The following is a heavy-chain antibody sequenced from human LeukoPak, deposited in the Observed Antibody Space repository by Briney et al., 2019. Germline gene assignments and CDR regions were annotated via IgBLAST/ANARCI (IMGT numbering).Heavy chain of an antibody. D-gene: IGHD6-13*01. CDR3: ARLPTYTAAAGTFFDY. CDR2: IYYSGST. V-gene: IGHV4-59*01. J-gene: IGHJ4*02. CDR1: GGSISSYY. Sequence: SETLSLTCTVSGGSISSYYWSWIRQPPGKGLEWIGYIYYSGSTNYNPSLKSRVTISVDTSKNQFSLKLSSVTAADTAVYYCARLPTYTAAAGTFFDYWGQGTLVTVSS.